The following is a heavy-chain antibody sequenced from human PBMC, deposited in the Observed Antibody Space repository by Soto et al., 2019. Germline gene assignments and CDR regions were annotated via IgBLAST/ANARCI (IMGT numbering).Heavy chain of an antibody. D-gene: IGHD3-3*01. CDR1: GFTFSSYS. V-gene: IGHV3-21*01. Sequence: GGSLRLSCAASGFTFSSYSMNWVRQAPGKGLEWVSSISSSSSYIYYADSVKGRFTISRDNAKNSLYLQMNSLRAEDTAVYYFPRNHYQFGSGLANPTWFDTWGQGTLLTVSS. CDR2: ISSSSSYI. J-gene: IGHJ5*02. CDR3: PRNHYQFGSGLANPTWFDT.